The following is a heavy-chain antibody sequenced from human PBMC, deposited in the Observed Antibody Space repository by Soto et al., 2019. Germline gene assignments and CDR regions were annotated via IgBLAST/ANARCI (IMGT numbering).Heavy chain of an antibody. CDR1: GASSSSTTDF. V-gene: IGHV4-39*01. CDR2: IYYSGRT. J-gene: IGHJ4*01. Sequence: PSEGLSLTCTLSGASSSSTTDFWAWIRQPPGKGLEWVGSIYYSGRTYYNPSLRSRVTISVDRSKNQFSLTMSSVTAADTAVYYCAKNLPRTGLFD. CDR3: AKNLPRTGLFD.